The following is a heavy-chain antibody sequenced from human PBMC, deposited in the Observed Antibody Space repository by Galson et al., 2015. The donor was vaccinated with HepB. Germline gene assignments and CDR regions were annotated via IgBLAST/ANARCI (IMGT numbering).Heavy chain of an antibody. V-gene: IGHV3-48*02. CDR1: GFTFSSYS. CDR2: ISSSSSTI. Sequence: SLRLSCAASGFTFSSYSMNWVRQAPGKGLEWVSYISSSSSTIYYADSVKGRFTISRDNAKNSLYLQMNSLRDEDTAVYYCARDTRVTRYYDILTGPDPPSYHVDYWGQGTLVTVSS. CDR3: ARDTRVTRYYDILTGPDPPSYHVDY. J-gene: IGHJ4*02. D-gene: IGHD3-9*01.